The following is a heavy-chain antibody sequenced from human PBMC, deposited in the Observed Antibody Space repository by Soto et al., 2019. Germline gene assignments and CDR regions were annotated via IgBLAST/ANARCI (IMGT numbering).Heavy chain of an antibody. CDR3: ASSYGGNSVSYYYYGMDV. V-gene: IGHV1-46*01. Sequence: VASVKVSCKASGYTFTSYYMHWVRQAPGQGLEWMGIINPSGGSTSYAQKFQGRVTMTRDTSTSTVYMELSSLRSEDTAVYYCASSYGGNSVSYYYYGMDVWGQGTTVTVSS. CDR1: GYTFTSYY. CDR2: INPSGGST. D-gene: IGHD4-17*01. J-gene: IGHJ6*02.